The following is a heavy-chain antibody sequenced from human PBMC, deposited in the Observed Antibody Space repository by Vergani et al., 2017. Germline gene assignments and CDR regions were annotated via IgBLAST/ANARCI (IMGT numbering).Heavy chain of an antibody. D-gene: IGHD1-1*01. Sequence: QEQLQESGPGLVKPSETLSLTCTVSGGSISSYYWSWIRQPPGKGLEWIGYIYYSGSTNYNPSLKSRVTISVDTSKNQFSLKLSSVTAADTAVYYCARGTGFHFDYWGQGTLVTVSS. V-gene: IGHV4-59*01. CDR3: ARGTGFHFDY. CDR2: IYYSGST. CDR1: GGSISSYY. J-gene: IGHJ4*02.